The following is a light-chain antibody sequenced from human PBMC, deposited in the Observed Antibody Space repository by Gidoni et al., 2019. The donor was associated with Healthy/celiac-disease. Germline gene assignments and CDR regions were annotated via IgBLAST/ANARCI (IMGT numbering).Light chain of an antibody. CDR1: QSISTY. CDR2: GAS. V-gene: IGKV1-39*01. J-gene: IGKJ3*01. Sequence: DIQMTQSPSTLSASVGDRVTITCRASQSISTYLSWFQQRPGQAPKLLIYGASNLQTGVPARFSGSGSGTDFSLTISCLQPEDFATYYCQQSSSALTFGPXTKVDIK. CDR3: QQSSSALT.